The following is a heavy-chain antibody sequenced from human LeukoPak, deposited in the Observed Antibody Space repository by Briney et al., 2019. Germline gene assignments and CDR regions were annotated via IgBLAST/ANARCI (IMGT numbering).Heavy chain of an antibody. CDR3: AKGPNYDILTGWRKTHNAFDI. CDR2: ISSSSRYI. CDR1: GFTFSSYN. V-gene: IGHV3-21*01. J-gene: IGHJ3*02. D-gene: IGHD3-9*01. Sequence: GGSLRLSCVASGFTFSSYNMNWVRQAPGKGLEWVSSISSSSRYIYYTDSVKGRFTISRDNAKNSLYLQMNSLRAEDTAVYYCAKGPNYDILTGWRKTHNAFDIWGQGTMVTVSS.